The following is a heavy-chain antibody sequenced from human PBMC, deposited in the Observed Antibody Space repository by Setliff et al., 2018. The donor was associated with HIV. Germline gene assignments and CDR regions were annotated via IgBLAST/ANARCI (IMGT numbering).Heavy chain of an antibody. Sequence: GASVKVSCKASGYTFTGFYMHWVRQAPGQGLEWMGWINPNSGGTNYAQKFQGWVTMTRDTSISTAYMELSRLRSDDTAVYYCARSFESDRGYSGYDPTPVFDYWGQGTLVTVSS. CDR3: ARSFESDRGYSGYDPTPVFDY. V-gene: IGHV1-2*04. CDR1: GYTFTGFY. D-gene: IGHD5-12*01. J-gene: IGHJ4*02. CDR2: INPNSGGT.